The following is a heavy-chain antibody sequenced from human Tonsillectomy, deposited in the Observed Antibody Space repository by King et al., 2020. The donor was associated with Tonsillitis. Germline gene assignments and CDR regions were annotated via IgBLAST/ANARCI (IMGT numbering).Heavy chain of an antibody. Sequence: VQLVESGGGLVKPGGSLRLSCAASGFTFSSYSIHWVRQAPGKGLEWVSTISSSSRYIFYADSVKGRFTISRDNAKNSLYLQMNSLRAEDTAVYYCAXHQLSKYGDXAXGFDYWXQGTLVTVSS. D-gene: IGHD4-17*01. CDR3: AXHQLSKYGDXAXGFDY. J-gene: IGHJ4*02. V-gene: IGHV3-21*01. CDR1: GFTFSSYS. CDR2: ISSSSRYI.